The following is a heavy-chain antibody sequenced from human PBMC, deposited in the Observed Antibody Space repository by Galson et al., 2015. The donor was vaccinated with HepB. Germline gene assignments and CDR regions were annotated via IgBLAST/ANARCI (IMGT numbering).Heavy chain of an antibody. V-gene: IGHV3-15*01. CDR3: TTDYGDCSSTSCYRVDY. J-gene: IGHJ4*02. CDR1: GFTFSNAW. D-gene: IGHD2-2*02. CDR2: IKSKTDGGTT. Sequence: SLRLSCAASGFTFSNAWMSWVRQAPGKGLGWVGRIKSKTDGGTTDYAAPVKGRFTISRDDSKNTLYLQMNSLKTEDTAVYYCTTDYGDCSSTSCYRVDYWGQGTLVTVSS.